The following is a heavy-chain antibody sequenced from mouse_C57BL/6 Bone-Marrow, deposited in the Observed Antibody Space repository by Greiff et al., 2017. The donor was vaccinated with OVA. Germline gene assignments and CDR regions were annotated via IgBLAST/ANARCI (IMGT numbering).Heavy chain of an antibody. CDR2: IDPENGDT. CDR1: GFNIKDDY. Sequence: EVQLQQSGAELVRPGASVKLSCTASGFNIKDDYMHWVKQRPEQGLEWIGWIDPENGDTEYASKFQGKATITADTSSNTAYLQLSSLTSEDTAVYYCTMRLPFDYWGQGTTLTVSS. CDR3: TMRLPFDY. D-gene: IGHD1-2*01. V-gene: IGHV14-4*01. J-gene: IGHJ2*01.